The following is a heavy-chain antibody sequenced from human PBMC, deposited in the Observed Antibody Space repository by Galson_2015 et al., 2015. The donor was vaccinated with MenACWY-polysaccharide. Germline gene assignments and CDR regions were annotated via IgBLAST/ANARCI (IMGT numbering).Heavy chain of an antibody. J-gene: IGHJ4*02. CDR2: IKQDASEK. CDR1: GFTISNYW. V-gene: IGHV3-7*01. Sequence: SLRLSCAVSGFTISNYWMYWVRQAPGKGLEWVANIKQDASEKNYVGSVKGRFTISRDNAKNTLYLQMNTLRVEDTAVYYCARILYYWVQGTLVTVSP. CDR3: ARILYY.